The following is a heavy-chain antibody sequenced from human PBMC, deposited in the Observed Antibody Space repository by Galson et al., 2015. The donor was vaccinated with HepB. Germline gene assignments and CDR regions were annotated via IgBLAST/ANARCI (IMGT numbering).Heavy chain of an antibody. Sequence: SLRLSCAASGFTFGDYAMSWFRQAPGKGLEWVGFIRSKAYGGTTEYAASVKGRFTISRDDSKSIAYLQMNSLKTEDTAVYYCTRATAPPRWIYYMDVWGKGTTVTVSS. CDR3: TRATAPPRWIYYMDV. V-gene: IGHV3-49*03. CDR1: GFTFGDYA. D-gene: IGHD5-12*01. J-gene: IGHJ6*03. CDR2: IRSKAYGGTT.